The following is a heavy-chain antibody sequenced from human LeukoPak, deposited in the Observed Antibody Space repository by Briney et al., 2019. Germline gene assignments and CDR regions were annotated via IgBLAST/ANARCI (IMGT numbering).Heavy chain of an antibody. J-gene: IGHJ6*02. Sequence: SETLSLTCAVYGGSFSGYYWSWIRQPPGKGLEWIGEINHSGSTNYNPSLKSRVTISVDTSKNQFSLKLSSVTAADTAVYYCARGLYSPRYYYYGMDVWGQGTTVTVSS. CDR1: GGSFSGYY. D-gene: IGHD4-11*01. CDR2: INHSGST. CDR3: ARGLYSPRYYYYGMDV. V-gene: IGHV4-34*01.